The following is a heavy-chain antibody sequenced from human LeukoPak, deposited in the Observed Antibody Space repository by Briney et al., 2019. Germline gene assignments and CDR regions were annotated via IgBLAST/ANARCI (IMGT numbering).Heavy chain of an antibody. CDR1: GFTFTRYT. J-gene: IGHJ4*02. CDR2: VLYDGSNK. CDR3: VRDNYGGILDF. Sequence: GGSLRLSCAASGFTFTRYTMHWVRQAPGKGLEWVAVVLYDGSNKYYADSVKGRFTLSRDNSKNTLSLQMNTLRAGDTAVYYCVRDNYGGILDFWGQGTLVTVSS. D-gene: IGHD2-21*01. V-gene: IGHV3-30*04.